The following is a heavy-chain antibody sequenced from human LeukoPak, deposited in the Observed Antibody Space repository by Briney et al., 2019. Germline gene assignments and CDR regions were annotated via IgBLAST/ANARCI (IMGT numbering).Heavy chain of an antibody. D-gene: IGHD3-10*01. Sequence: GGSLRLSCAASGFTLSSYWMSWVRQAPGKGLEWVANIKQDGSEKYYVDSVKGRFTISRDNAKNSLYLQMNSLRAEDTAVYYCARQYGSGIFDYWGQGTLVTVSS. CDR3: ARQYGSGIFDY. J-gene: IGHJ4*02. CDR1: GFTLSSYW. CDR2: IKQDGSEK. V-gene: IGHV3-7*01.